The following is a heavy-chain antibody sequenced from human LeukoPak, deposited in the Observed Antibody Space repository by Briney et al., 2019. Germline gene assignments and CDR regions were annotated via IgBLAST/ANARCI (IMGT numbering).Heavy chain of an antibody. V-gene: IGHV3-23*01. J-gene: IGHJ6*02. Sequence: PGGSLRLSCAASGFTFSSYAMSWVRQAPGKGLEWVSAISGSGGSTYYADSVKGRFTISRDNSKNTLYLQMNSLRAEDTAVYYCAKGSRDYDFWSGYHPGYYGMDVWGQGTTVTVSS. D-gene: IGHD3-3*01. CDR1: GFTFSSYA. CDR3: AKGSRDYDFWSGYHPGYYGMDV. CDR2: ISGSGGST.